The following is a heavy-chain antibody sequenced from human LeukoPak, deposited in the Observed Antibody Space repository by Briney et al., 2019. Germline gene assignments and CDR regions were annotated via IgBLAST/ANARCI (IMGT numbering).Heavy chain of an antibody. J-gene: IGHJ3*02. D-gene: IGHD6-19*01. V-gene: IGHV4-59*08. CDR3: ARRIAVAGYDAFDI. Sequence: SETPSLTCTVSGGSISSYYWSWIRQPPGKGLEWIGYIYYSGSTNYNPSLKSRVTISVDTSKNQFSLKLSSVTTADTAVYYCARRIAVAGYDAFDIWGQGTMVTVSS. CDR1: GGSISSYY. CDR2: IYYSGST.